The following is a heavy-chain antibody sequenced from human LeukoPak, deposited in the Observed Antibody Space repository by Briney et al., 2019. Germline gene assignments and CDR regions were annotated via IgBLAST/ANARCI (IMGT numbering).Heavy chain of an antibody. V-gene: IGHV1-69*04. D-gene: IGHD5-18*01. CDR2: IIPILGIA. CDR3: ARKKTDTAMAPGYFYYGMDV. J-gene: IGHJ6*02. Sequence: GASVKVSCKASGGTFSSYAISWVRQAPGQGLEWMGRIIPILGIANYAQKFQGRVTITADKSTSTAYMELSSLRSEDTAVYYCARKKTDTAMAPGYFYYGMDVWGQGTTVTVSS. CDR1: GGTFSSYA.